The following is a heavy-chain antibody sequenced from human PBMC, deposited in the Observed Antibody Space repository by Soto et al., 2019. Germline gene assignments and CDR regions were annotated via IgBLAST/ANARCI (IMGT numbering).Heavy chain of an antibody. CDR2: ISSSGGST. Sequence: GGSLRLSCAASGFTFSSYAMSWVRQAPGKGLEWVSAISSSGGSTYYADSVKGRFTISRDNSKNTLYLQMSSLRAEDTAVYYCAKAAGTSYGDGYYYYYYGMDVWGQGTTVTVSS. J-gene: IGHJ6*02. CDR3: AKAAGTSYGDGYYYYYYGMDV. CDR1: GFTFSSYA. V-gene: IGHV3-23*01. D-gene: IGHD5-18*01.